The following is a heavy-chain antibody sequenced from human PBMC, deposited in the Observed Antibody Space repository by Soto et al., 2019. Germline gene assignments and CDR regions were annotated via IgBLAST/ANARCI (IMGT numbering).Heavy chain of an antibody. D-gene: IGHD3-16*01. CDR3: ARDRGLSPYYFDY. V-gene: IGHV1-69*06. J-gene: IGHJ4*02. CDR1: RGTFSSYA. CDR2: VIPIVGTA. Sequence: SVKVACKASRGTFSSYAIRWVRLAPGQGLEWMGGVIPIVGTANYAQKFRGRVTITADKSTSTAYMELSSLRSEDTAVYYCARDRGLSPYYFDYWGQGTLVTVSS.